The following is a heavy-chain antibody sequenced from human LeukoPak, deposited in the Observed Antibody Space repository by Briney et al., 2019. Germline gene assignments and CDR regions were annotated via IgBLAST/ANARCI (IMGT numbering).Heavy chain of an antibody. CDR1: GDSISSYY. CDR2: IYYSGST. CDR3: ARGSFDGYYYYMDV. J-gene: IGHJ6*03. V-gene: IGHV4-59*01. Sequence: SETLSLTCTVSGDSISSYYCSWIRQPPGKGLEWIGYIYYSGSTSYNPSLKSRVTISVDTSKNQFSLKLSSVTAADTAVYYCARGSFDGYYYYMDVWGKGTTVTISS. D-gene: IGHD3-9*01.